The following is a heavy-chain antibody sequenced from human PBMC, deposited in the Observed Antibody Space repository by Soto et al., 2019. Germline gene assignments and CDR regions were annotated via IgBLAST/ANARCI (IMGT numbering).Heavy chain of an antibody. J-gene: IGHJ4*02. CDR2: VSAYNGNT. Sequence: QVQLVQSGAEVKKPGASVKVSCKASGYTFSNDAITWERQAPGQGLEWMGWVSAYNGNTNYAQKFKGGVTMTTDTSTSTAYMEIRSLRYDDTAVYFCARASRYYWNYMMYWGQGTLVTVSS. D-gene: IGHD1-7*01. V-gene: IGHV1-18*01. CDR1: GYTFSNDA. CDR3: ARASRYYWNYMMY.